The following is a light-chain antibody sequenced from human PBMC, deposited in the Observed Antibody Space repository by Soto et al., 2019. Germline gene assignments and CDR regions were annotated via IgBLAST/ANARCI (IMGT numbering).Light chain of an antibody. CDR2: VAS. V-gene: IGKV1-27*01. J-gene: IGKJ1*01. CDR1: QGISKY. Sequence: DVQMTQSPSSLSASVGDRVTITCRASQGISKYLAWYQQKPGKVPRLLIYVASTLQSGVPSRFSGSGSGTDFILTISSLQPEDVPTYYCQKYDSPPCTFGQRTNVQIK. CDR3: QKYDSPPCT.